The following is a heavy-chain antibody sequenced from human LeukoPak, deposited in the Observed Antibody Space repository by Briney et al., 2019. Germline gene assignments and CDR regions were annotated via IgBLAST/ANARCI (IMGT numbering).Heavy chain of an antibody. CDR1: GGSFSGYY. V-gene: IGHV4-34*01. D-gene: IGHD3-22*01. Sequence: SETLSLTCAVYGGSFSGYYWSWIRQPPGKGLEWIGEINHSGSTNYNPSLKSRVTISVNTSKNQFSLKLSSVTAADTAVYYCARGQGGSSHYYDRGTYYFDYWGQGTLVTVSS. J-gene: IGHJ4*02. CDR3: ARGQGGSSHYYDRGTYYFDY. CDR2: INHSGST.